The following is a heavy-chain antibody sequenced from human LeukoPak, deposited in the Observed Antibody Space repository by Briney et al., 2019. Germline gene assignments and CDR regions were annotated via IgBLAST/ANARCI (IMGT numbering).Heavy chain of an antibody. V-gene: IGHV3-30*04. CDR3: ARSYYYGSGSYYHFDY. Sequence: PGGSLRLSCAASGFTFSSYAMHWVRQAPGKGLEWVAVISYDGSNKYYADSVKGRSTISRDNSKNTLYLQMNSLRAEDTAVYYCARSYYYGSGSYYHFDYWGQGTLVTVSS. CDR1: GFTFSSYA. CDR2: ISYDGSNK. J-gene: IGHJ4*02. D-gene: IGHD3-10*01.